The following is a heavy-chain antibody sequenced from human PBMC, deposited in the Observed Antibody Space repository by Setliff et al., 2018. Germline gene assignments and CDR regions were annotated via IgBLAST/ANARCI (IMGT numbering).Heavy chain of an antibody. CDR1: GGSINSMSYY. D-gene: IGHD3-16*01. CDR2: IYHSGSS. CDR3: RLWSHDYHNDY. V-gene: IGHV4-39*07. Sequence: SETLSLTCTVSGGSINSMSYYWGWIRQPPGKGLEWIGSIYHSGSSYYNPSLRSRVTISVDTPKNQFSLILRSVTAADTAVYYCRLWSHDYHNDYWGQGTVVTVSS. J-gene: IGHJ4*02.